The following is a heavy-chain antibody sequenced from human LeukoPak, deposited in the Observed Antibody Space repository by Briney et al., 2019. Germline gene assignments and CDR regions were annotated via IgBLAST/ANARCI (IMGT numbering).Heavy chain of an antibody. CDR1: GYTFINYG. CDR2: ISAYNGNT. J-gene: IGHJ4*02. D-gene: IGHD6-13*01. V-gene: IGHV1-18*01. Sequence: ASVKVSCKASGYTFINYGISWVRQAPGQGLECMGWISAYNGNTNYAQNLQGRVTMTTDTSTSTAYMELRSLRSDDTAVYYCARGTSSSFDYWGQGTLVTVSS. CDR3: ARGTSSSFDY.